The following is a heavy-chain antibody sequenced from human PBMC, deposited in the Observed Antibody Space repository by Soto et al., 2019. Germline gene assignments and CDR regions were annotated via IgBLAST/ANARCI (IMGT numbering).Heavy chain of an antibody. CDR1: GYTFTNYG. Sequence: QVHLVQSGGEVKKPGASVNVSCKTSGYTFTNYGISWVRQAPGQGLEFMGWITTYNGNTNYAQKFQDRVTMARDTSTSTAYMELRSLRSDDTAMYYCATFLQLRPLGYWGQGTLVTVSS. CDR2: ITTYNGNT. V-gene: IGHV1-18*01. CDR3: ATFLQLRPLGY. D-gene: IGHD1-1*01. J-gene: IGHJ4*02.